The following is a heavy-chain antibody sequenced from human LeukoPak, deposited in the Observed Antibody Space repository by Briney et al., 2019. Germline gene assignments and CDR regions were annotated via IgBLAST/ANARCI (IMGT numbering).Heavy chain of an antibody. V-gene: IGHV1-2*02. CDR1: GYIITGYY. CDR3: ARNEQQLVLGNWFDP. CDR2: INPNNGVT. D-gene: IGHD6-13*01. J-gene: IGHJ5*02. Sequence: GASVKVSCKASGYIITGYYMHWVRQAPGQGLEWMGWINPNNGVTDYAQKFQGRVTMTRDTSISTAYMELSRLRSDDTAVYYCARNEQQLVLGNWFDPWGQGTLVTVSS.